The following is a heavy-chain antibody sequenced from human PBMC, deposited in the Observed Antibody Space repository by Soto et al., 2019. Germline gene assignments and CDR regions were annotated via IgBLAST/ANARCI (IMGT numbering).Heavy chain of an antibody. CDR2: ISAYNGNT. CDR3: ARDVIAAAGHYYYGMDV. CDR1: GYTFTSYG. Sequence: GASVKVSCKASGYTFTSYGISWVRQAPGQGLEWMGWISAYNGNTNYAQKLQGRVTMTTDTSTSTAYMELRSLRSDDTAVYYCARDVIAAAGHYYYGMDVWGQGTTVTVS. J-gene: IGHJ6*02. V-gene: IGHV1-18*04. D-gene: IGHD6-13*01.